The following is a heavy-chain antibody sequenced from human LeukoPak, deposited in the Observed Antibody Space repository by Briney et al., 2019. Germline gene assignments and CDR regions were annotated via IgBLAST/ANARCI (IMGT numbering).Heavy chain of an antibody. CDR2: MNPNSGNT. Sequence: ASVNISCKASGGTFSSYAISWVRQAPGQGLEWMGWMNPNSGNTGYAQKFQDRVTMTRNTSISTAYMELSSLRSEDTAVYYCARRGSSWYRHHYYGMDVWGQGTTVTVSS. J-gene: IGHJ6*02. D-gene: IGHD6-13*01. CDR1: GGTFSSYA. CDR3: ARRGSSWYRHHYYGMDV. V-gene: IGHV1-8*02.